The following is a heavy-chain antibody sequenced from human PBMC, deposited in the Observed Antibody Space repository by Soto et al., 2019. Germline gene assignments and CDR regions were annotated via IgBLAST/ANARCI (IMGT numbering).Heavy chain of an antibody. Sequence: SETLSLTCAVSGGSISSSNWWSWVRQPPGKGLEWIGEIYHSGSTNYYPSLKSRVTISVDKSKNQFSLKLSSVTAADTAVYYCARRGYSGYDPTYYYYGMDVWGQGTTVTVSS. J-gene: IGHJ6*02. CDR1: GGSISSSNW. CDR2: IYHSGST. V-gene: IGHV4-4*02. D-gene: IGHD5-12*01. CDR3: ARRGYSGYDPTYYYYGMDV.